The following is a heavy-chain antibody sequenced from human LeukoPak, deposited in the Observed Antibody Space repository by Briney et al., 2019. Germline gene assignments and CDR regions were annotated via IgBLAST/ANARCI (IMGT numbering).Heavy chain of an antibody. J-gene: IGHJ4*02. CDR3: ARSLGYYYHSSGYYYFDY. V-gene: IGHV1-69*05. CDR1: GGTFSSYA. Sequence: ASVKVSCKASGGTFSSYAISWVRQAPGQGLEWMGGIIPIFGTANYAQKFQGRVTITTDESTSTAYMELSSLRSEDTAVYYCARSLGYYYHSSGYYYFDYWGQGTLVTVSS. CDR2: IIPIFGTA. D-gene: IGHD3-22*01.